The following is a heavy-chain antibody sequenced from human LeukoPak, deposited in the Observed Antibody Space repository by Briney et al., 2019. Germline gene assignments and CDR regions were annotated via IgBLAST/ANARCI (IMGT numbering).Heavy chain of an antibody. CDR2: INHSGST. CDR3: ARGNPIVVVPAAIYYYYGMDV. CDR1: GGSFSGYY. J-gene: IGHJ6*02. V-gene: IGHV4-34*01. D-gene: IGHD2-2*01. Sequence: PSETLSLTCAVYGGSFSGYYWSWIRQPPGKGLEWTGEINHSGSTNYNPSLKSRVTISVGTSKNQFSLELSSVTAADTAVYYCARGNPIVVVPAAIYYYYGMDVWGQGTTVTVSS.